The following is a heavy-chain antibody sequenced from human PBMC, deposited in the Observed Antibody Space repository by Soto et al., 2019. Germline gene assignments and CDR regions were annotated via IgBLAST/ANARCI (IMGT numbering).Heavy chain of an antibody. V-gene: IGHV3-53*01. D-gene: IGHD3-9*01. J-gene: IGHJ6*02. CDR3: ARSTYYDILTGSYYYYAMDV. CDR1: GFTVGSNY. CDR2: IYSEGTP. Sequence: GGSLRLSCAASGFTVGSNYMSWVRQAPGKGLEWVSVIYSEGTPYYADSVKGRFTISRENSNNTLYLHMDNLRAEDTAVYYCARSTYYDILTGSYYYYAMDVWGQGTTVTVSS.